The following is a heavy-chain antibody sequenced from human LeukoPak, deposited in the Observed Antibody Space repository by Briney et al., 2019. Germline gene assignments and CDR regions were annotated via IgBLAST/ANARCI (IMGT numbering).Heavy chain of an antibody. Sequence: PGGSLRLSCAASGFTFSSYWMHWVRQAPGKGLVWVSRINSDGSSTSYADSVKGRFTISRDNAKNSLYLQMNSLRAEDTAVYYCARDPLTYYYGSGSQYFDYWGQGTLVTVSS. CDR1: GFTFSSYW. V-gene: IGHV3-74*01. J-gene: IGHJ4*02. CDR2: INSDGSST. CDR3: ARDPLTYYYGSGSQYFDY. D-gene: IGHD3-10*01.